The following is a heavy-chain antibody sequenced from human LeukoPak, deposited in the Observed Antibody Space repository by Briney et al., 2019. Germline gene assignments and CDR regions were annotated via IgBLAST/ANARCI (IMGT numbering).Heavy chain of an antibody. CDR3: ARTNGYCSGGSCYDYFDY. D-gene: IGHD2-15*01. J-gene: IGHJ4*02. CDR2: INWNGGST. Sequence: PGGSLRLSCAASGFAFDDYGMSWVRQAPGKGLEWVSGINWNGGSTGYADSVKGRFTISRDNAKNSLYLQMNSLRAEDTALYYCARTNGYCSGGSCYDYFDYWGQGTLVTVSS. V-gene: IGHV3-20*04. CDR1: GFAFDDYG.